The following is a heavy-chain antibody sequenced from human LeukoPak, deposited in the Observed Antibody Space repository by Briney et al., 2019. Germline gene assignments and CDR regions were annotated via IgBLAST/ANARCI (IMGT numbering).Heavy chain of an antibody. CDR3: AKGSYYDSSGSFYFDY. CDR2: ISGSGDNT. D-gene: IGHD3-22*01. J-gene: IGHJ4*02. Sequence: GSLRLSCAASGFTFSSYAKSWVRQAPGKGLEWVSGISGSGDNTYYADSVKGRFTISRDNSKNTLYAQVNSLGTEDRAAYYCAKGSYYDSSGSFYFDYWGQGTLVTVSS. V-gene: IGHV3-23*01. CDR1: GFTFSSYA.